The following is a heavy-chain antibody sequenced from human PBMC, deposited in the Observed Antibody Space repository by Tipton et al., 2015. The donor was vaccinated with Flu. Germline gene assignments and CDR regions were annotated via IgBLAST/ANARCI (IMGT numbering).Heavy chain of an antibody. J-gene: IGHJ6*02. CDR3: ARVGYYDFWSGYYTDYYYYGMDV. CDR2: ISAYNGNT. CDR1: GYTFTSYG. Sequence: QLVQSGAEVKKPGTSVKVSCKASGYTFTSYGISWVRQAPGQGLEWMGWISAYNGNTNYAQKLQGRVTMTTDTSTSTAYMELRSLRSDDTAVYYCARVGYYDFWSGYYTDYYYYGMDVWGQGTTVTVSS. V-gene: IGHV1-18*01. D-gene: IGHD3-3*01.